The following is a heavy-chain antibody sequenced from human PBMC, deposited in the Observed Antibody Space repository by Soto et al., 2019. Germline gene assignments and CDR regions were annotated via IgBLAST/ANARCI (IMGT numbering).Heavy chain of an antibody. Sequence: SQTLSLTCAIPGDSVSSNSAAWNWIRQSPSSGLEWLGRTYYRSKGYNDYAVSLKSRIIINSDTSKNQFSLQLNSVTPEDTAVYYCARGRFLTGSYDYWGRGTLVTVSS. D-gene: IGHD1-26*01. V-gene: IGHV6-1*01. CDR3: ARGRFLTGSYDY. CDR1: GDSVSSNSAA. CDR2: TYYRSKGYN. J-gene: IGHJ4*02.